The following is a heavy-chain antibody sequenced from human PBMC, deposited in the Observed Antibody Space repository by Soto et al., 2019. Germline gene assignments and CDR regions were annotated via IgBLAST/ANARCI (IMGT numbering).Heavy chain of an antibody. V-gene: IGHV4-31*03. CDR3: ARDAPGEAPY. CDR2: INYRGTT. D-gene: IGHD2-2*01. CDR1: GGSITKGDYY. Sequence: QVQLQESGPGLVRPSQTLSLTCTVSGGSITKGDYYWNWIRQYPGKGLEWIGYINYRGTTFYNPSLKSRVFISVETSKNQFSLNLSSVTAAATAVYFCARDAPGEAPYWGQGTLVTVSS. J-gene: IGHJ4*02.